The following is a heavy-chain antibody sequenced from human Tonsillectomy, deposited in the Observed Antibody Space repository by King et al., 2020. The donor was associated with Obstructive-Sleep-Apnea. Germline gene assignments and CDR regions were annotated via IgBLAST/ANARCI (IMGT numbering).Heavy chain of an antibody. CDR3: ARGGTLAFDY. D-gene: IGHD3-16*01. Sequence: VQLVESGGGLVQPGGSLRLSCAASGFTVSSNYFIWVRQAPGKGLECVSVIYSGGSTYYADSVKGRFTISRDNSKNTVYLRMSSLRAEDTAEYYLARGGTLAFDYWGQGNLVTVSS. CDR2: IYSGGST. J-gene: IGHJ4*02. CDR1: GFTVSSNY. V-gene: IGHV3-66*01.